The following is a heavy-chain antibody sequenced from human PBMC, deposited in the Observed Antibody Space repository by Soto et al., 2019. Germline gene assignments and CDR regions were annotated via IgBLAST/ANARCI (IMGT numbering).Heavy chain of an antibody. D-gene: IGHD3-9*01. Sequence: PGGSLRLSCAASGFTCSSYWMSWVRQAPGKGLEWVANIKQDGSEKYYVDSVKGRFTISRDNAKNSLYLQMNSLRAEDTAVYYCARSLRPLSIFRLRAYFAYWGQGT. CDR2: IKQDGSEK. CDR3: ARSLRPLSIFRLRAYFAY. CDR1: GFTCSSYW. V-gene: IGHV3-7*01. J-gene: IGHJ4*02.